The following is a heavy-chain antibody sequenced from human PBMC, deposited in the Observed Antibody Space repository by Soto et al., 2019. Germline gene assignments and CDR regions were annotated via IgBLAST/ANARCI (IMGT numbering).Heavy chain of an antibody. CDR3: ARCAHVPNRSNSCYWWFDP. J-gene: IGHJ5*02. D-gene: IGHD2-2*01. CDR1: GYTFTSYG. Sequence: QVQLVQSGAEVKKPGASVKVSCKASGYTFTSYGISWVRQAPGQGLEWMGWISAYNGNTNYAQKLQGRLTMTTDTATSTAYMELRSLRSDDTAVYYWARCAHVPNRSNSCYWWFDPWGHGTLVTVSS. CDR2: ISAYNGNT. V-gene: IGHV1-18*01.